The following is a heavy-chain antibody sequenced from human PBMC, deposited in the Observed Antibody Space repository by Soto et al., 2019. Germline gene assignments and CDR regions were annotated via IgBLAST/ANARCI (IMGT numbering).Heavy chain of an antibody. CDR2: INPSGGST. CDR3: ARESSGSGRHYYFDY. V-gene: IGHV1-46*01. D-gene: IGHD2-15*01. J-gene: IGHJ4*02. Sequence: ASVKVSCKASGYTFTSYYMHWVRQAPGQGLEWMGIINPSGGSTSYAQKFQGRVTMTRDTSTSTVYLELSSLRSEDTAVYYCARESSGSGRHYYFDYWGQGTLVTVSS. CDR1: GYTFTSYY.